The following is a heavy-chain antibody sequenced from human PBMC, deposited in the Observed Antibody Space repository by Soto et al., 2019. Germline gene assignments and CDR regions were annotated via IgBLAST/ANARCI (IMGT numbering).Heavy chain of an antibody. V-gene: IGHV1-18*01. Sequence: ASVTVSCTASGYTLNSYGFSWLQQAKRQGLEWMGWISAYNGDTNSPRKFQGRLTMTTDTSTSTAYMELRSLRSDDAAVYYCARDYGKSWIEGDFVHHWGLGTLVTV. CDR2: ISAYNGDT. J-gene: IGHJ4*02. CDR3: ARDYGKSWIEGDFVHH. CDR1: GYTLNSYG. D-gene: IGHD2-21*02.